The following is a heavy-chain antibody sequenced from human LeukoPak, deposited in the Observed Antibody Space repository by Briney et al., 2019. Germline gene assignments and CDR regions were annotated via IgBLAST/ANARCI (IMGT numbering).Heavy chain of an antibody. D-gene: IGHD5-24*01. J-gene: IGHJ3*02. Sequence: SETLSLTCTVSGGSISGYYWSWIRQPAGKGLEWIGRIYTRGSTNYNPSLKSRVTMSVDTSKNQFSLKLSSVTAADTAVYYCARDNGPLEWLQYAFDIWGQGTMVTVSS. CDR3: ARDNGPLEWLQYAFDI. CDR1: GGSISGYY. CDR2: IYTRGST. V-gene: IGHV4-4*07.